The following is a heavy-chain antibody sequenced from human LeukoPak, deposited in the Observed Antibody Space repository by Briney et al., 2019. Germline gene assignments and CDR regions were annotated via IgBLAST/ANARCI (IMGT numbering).Heavy chain of an antibody. J-gene: IGHJ4*02. V-gene: IGHV3-74*01. D-gene: IGHD2-2*01. CDR3: APESVPAGSEY. Sequence: GGSLRLSCAASGFTFSSYSMTWVRQAPGKGLVWVSRINPDGSKTGYADSVKGRFTISRDNAKTTLYLQMNSLRVEDTAVYYCAPESVPAGSEYWGQGTLVTVSS. CDR2: INPDGSKT. CDR1: GFTFSSYS.